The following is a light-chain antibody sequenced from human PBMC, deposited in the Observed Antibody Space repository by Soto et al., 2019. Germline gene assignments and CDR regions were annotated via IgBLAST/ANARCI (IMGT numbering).Light chain of an antibody. V-gene: IGLV2-11*01. CDR3: CSNAGAYTI. CDR2: AVT. CDR1: SSDIGGYNS. J-gene: IGLJ2*01. Sequence: QSVLTQPRSVSGSPGQSVTISCTGTSSDIGGYNSVSWYQQHPGKAPKLMIYAVTKRPSGVPDRFSGSKSGNTASLTISGLQAEDETDYYCCSNAGAYTIFGGGTKLTVL.